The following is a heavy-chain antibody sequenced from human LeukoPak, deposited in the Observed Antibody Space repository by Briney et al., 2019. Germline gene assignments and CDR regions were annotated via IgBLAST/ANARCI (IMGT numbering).Heavy chain of an antibody. Sequence: PGVSLRLSCAASGFSVSSKYMSWVRQAPGKGLEWVSVFYSGGSTFYADSVKGRFTISRDSSKNTLYLQMNSLRAEDTAVYYCARAEGTWYVFYWGQGTLVTVSS. D-gene: IGHD6-13*01. CDR3: ARAEGTWYVFY. J-gene: IGHJ4*02. CDR1: GFSVSSKY. V-gene: IGHV3-53*01. CDR2: FYSGGST.